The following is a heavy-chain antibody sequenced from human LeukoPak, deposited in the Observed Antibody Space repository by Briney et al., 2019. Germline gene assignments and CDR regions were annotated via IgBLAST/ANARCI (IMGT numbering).Heavy chain of an antibody. V-gene: IGHV3-30*02. Sequence: GGSLRLSCAVSGFTFSSYGMHWVRQAPGKGLEWVAFIRYDGSNKYYADSVKGRFTISRDNSKNTLYLQMNSLRAEDTAVYYCAKDFQWRERLPYYYMDVWGKGTTVTISS. D-gene: IGHD1-1*01. CDR2: IRYDGSNK. J-gene: IGHJ6*03. CDR3: AKDFQWRERLPYYYMDV. CDR1: GFTFSSYG.